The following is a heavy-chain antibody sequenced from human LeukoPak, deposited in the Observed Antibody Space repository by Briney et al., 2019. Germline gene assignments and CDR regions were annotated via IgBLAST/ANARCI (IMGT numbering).Heavy chain of an antibody. CDR1: GFTFSSYW. CDR3: ASDCSATDTDTTENRPYSFDY. V-gene: IGHV3-7*04. CDR2: IKQDGSEK. D-gene: IGHD5-18*01. Sequence: GGSLRLSCAASGFTFSSYWMSWVRQAPGKGLGWVANIKQDGSEKYYVDSVKGRFTISRDNAKNSLYLQMYSLRAEDTAVYYCASDCSATDTDTTENRPYSFDYWGQGTLVTVSS. J-gene: IGHJ4*02.